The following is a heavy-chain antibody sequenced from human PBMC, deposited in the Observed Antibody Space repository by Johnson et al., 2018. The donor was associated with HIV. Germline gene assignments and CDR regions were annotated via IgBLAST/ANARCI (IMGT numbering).Heavy chain of an antibody. CDR2: IRYDGSST. CDR1: GFTFSSYA. V-gene: IGHV3-30-3*01. CDR3: ARDYRGRTVDAFDV. D-gene: IGHD3-16*02. Sequence: QVQLVESGGGVVQPGRSLRLSCAASGFTFSSYAMHWVRQAPGKGLEWVAVIRYDGSSTYYADSVKGRFTISRDNSKNTLDLQMNSLRAGDAAVYYCARDYRGRTVDAFDVWGQGTLVIVSS. J-gene: IGHJ3*01.